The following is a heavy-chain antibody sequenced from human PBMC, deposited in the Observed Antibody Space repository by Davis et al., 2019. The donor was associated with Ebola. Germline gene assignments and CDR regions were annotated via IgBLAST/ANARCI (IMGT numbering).Heavy chain of an antibody. CDR1: GGSINSYY. Sequence: PSETLSLTCTVSGGSINSYYWSWIRQPPWKGLEWIGYIYYSGSTNYNPSLKSRVTISVDTSKNQFSLKLSSVTAADTAVYYCARHRVGADGGAFDIWGQGTMVTVSS. CDR2: IYYSGST. J-gene: IGHJ3*02. V-gene: IGHV4-59*08. CDR3: ARHRVGADGGAFDI. D-gene: IGHD1-26*01.